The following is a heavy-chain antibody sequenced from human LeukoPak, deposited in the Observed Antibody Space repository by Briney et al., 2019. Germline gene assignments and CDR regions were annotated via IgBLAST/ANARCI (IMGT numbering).Heavy chain of an antibody. D-gene: IGHD2-15*01. Sequence: PGGSLRLSCAASGFTFSSYAMSWVRQAPGKGLEWVSAISGSGGSTYYADSVKGRFTISRDNSKNTLYLQMNSLRAEDTAVYYCAKVGQESVVVAAIRYYYYYMDVWGKGTTVTISS. CDR1: GFTFSSYA. V-gene: IGHV3-23*01. CDR2: ISGSGGST. CDR3: AKVGQESVVVAAIRYYYYYMDV. J-gene: IGHJ6*03.